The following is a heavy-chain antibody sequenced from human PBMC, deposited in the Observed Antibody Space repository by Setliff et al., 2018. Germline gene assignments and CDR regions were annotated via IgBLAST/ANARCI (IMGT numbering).Heavy chain of an antibody. CDR1: GYTLSNSI. V-gene: IGHV1-18*01. D-gene: IGHD2-8*01. J-gene: IGHJ4*02. CDR3: WRLVRYWTKIACQATPGDEV. CDR2: ISAYNGKT. Sequence: GASVKVSCKASGYTLSNSILSWVRQAPGQGLEWVGWISAYNGKTYSAQKFQDRVTLTTHTSTTMGYWEMRELRSDDTAVYYCWRLVRYWTKIACQATPGDEVWGLGTLVTVSS.